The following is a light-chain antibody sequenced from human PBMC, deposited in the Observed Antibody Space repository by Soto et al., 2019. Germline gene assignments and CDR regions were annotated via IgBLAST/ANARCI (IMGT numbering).Light chain of an antibody. CDR2: DAS. Sequence: EIVLTQSPATLSLSPGERATLSCRASQSVSSYLAWYQQKPGQAPRLLIYDASNRATGIPARFSGSGSGTDFTLTISRREPEDFAVYYCQQRSNWPGFGGGTKVEIK. CDR3: QQRSNWPG. CDR1: QSVSSY. J-gene: IGKJ4*01. V-gene: IGKV3-11*01.